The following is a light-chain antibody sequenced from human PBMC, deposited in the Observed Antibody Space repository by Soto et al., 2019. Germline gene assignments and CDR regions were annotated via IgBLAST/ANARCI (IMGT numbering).Light chain of an antibody. V-gene: IGLV1-44*01. Sequence: QSVLSQPPSVSGTPAQRVTISCSGSSGNIGSDAVNRYQQLPGTAPKLLIYTNNQRPSGVPDRFSGSKSGTSAFLAISGLQSEDEADYYCATWDNSLNGYVFGAGTKVTVL. CDR1: SGNIGSDA. J-gene: IGLJ1*01. CDR2: TNN. CDR3: ATWDNSLNGYV.